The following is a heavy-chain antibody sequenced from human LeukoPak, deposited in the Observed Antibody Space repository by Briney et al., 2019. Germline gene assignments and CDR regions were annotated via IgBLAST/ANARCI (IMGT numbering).Heavy chain of an antibody. CDR2: ISYDGTKK. Sequence: GGSLRLSCAASGFTFGSYGMHWVRQAPGKGLQWVAMISYDGTKKYFADSVKGRFTISRDNSKNTLYLHMNSLRTEDTAVYYCAKDHHRSNLFGVVTGNYDYWGQGTLVTVSS. J-gene: IGHJ4*02. CDR3: AKDHHRSNLFGVVTGNYDY. CDR1: GFTFGSYG. V-gene: IGHV3-30*18. D-gene: IGHD3-3*01.